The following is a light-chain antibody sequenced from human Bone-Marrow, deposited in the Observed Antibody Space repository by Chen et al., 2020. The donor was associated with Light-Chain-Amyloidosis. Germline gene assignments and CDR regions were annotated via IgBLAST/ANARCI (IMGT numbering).Light chain of an antibody. Sequence: SYELTQPPSVSVSPGQTARITCSGDALPTKYAYWYQQKPGQAPVLVIHRDTERPSGISERFSGSSSGTPATLTISEVQAEDEADYHCQSADSSGTYEVIFGGGTKLTVL. CDR1: ALPTKY. V-gene: IGLV3-25*03. CDR3: QSADSSGTYEVI. CDR2: RDT. J-gene: IGLJ2*01.